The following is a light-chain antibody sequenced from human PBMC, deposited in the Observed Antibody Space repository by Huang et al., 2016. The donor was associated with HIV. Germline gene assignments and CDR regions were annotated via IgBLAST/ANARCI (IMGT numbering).Light chain of an antibody. CDR1: QDIGNY. J-gene: IGKJ2*01. Sequence: DIQLTQSPSSLSASVGDRVTITCQASQDIGNYLNWYPQKPGRAPELLIYDAFNLETGVPSRFSGSGAGADFTFTISSLQPEDSATYYCHQYHNLPYTFGQGTKLEIK. CDR3: HQYHNLPYT. V-gene: IGKV1-33*01. CDR2: DAF.